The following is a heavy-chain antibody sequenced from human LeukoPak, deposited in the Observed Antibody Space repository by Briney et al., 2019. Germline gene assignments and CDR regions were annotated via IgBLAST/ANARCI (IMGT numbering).Heavy chain of an antibody. J-gene: IGHJ4*02. CDR1: GYTFTGYF. V-gene: IGHV1-2*02. CDR2: INPNSGGT. D-gene: IGHD4/OR15-4a*01. Sequence: ASVKVSCKASGYTFTGYFMHWVRQAPGQGLEWMGWINPNSGGTNYAHKFQGRVTMTRDTSISTAYMELSRLRSDDTAVYYCARDPPATVLQNAPDYWGQGTLVTVSS. CDR3: ARDPPATVLQNAPDY.